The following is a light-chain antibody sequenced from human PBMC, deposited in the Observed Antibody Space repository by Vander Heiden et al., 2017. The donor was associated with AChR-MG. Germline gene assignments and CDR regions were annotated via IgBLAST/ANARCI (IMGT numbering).Light chain of an antibody. V-gene: IGLV3-19*01. CDR3: HSRDSSSYHVV. Sequence: SSELTQDPAVSVALGQKVRITSQGYSLRSYYASWSQQKPGQAPVVIMYGKNNRPSGISDRFSGSNSGNTAALTITGAQAEDEADYYCHSRDSSSYHVVFGGGTKLTVL. J-gene: IGLJ2*01. CDR1: SLRSYY. CDR2: GKN.